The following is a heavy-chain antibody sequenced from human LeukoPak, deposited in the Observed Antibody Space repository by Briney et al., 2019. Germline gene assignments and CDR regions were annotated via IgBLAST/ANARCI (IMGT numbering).Heavy chain of an antibody. V-gene: IGHV4-4*02. D-gene: IGHD3-22*01. CDR2: MYHTGSS. Sequence: PGGSLRLSCAASEFSVGSNYMTWVRQSPGKGLEWIGEMYHTGSSNYNPSLKSRVTISVDKSKNQFSLKLSSVTAADTAVYYCARDSLLVDYYDTSGYYDAFDIWGQGTMVTVSS. J-gene: IGHJ3*02. CDR3: ARDSLLVDYYDTSGYYDAFDI. CDR1: EFSVGSNY.